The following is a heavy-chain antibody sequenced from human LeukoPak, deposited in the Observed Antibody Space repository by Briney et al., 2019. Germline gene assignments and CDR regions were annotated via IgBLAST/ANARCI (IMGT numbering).Heavy chain of an antibody. CDR1: GFTFDDYA. Sequence: GGSLRLSCAASGFTFDDYAMHWVRQAPGKGLEWVSGISWNSGSIGYADSVKGRFTISRDNAKNSLYLQMNSLRAEDTALYYCAKDDDDGIAAAGTYAFDIWGQGTMVTVSS. CDR2: ISWNSGSI. J-gene: IGHJ3*02. CDR3: AKDDDDGIAAAGTYAFDI. V-gene: IGHV3-9*01. D-gene: IGHD6-13*01.